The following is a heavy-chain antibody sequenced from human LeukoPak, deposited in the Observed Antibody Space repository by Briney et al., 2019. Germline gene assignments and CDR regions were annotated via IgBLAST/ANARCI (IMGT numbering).Heavy chain of an antibody. V-gene: IGHV4-34*01. CDR2: INHSGST. CDR1: GGSFSGYY. J-gene: IGHJ4*02. CDR3: AREPQMTNFWSGSQSHYFDY. D-gene: IGHD3-3*01. Sequence: SETLSLTCAVYGGSFSGYYWSWIRQPPGKGLEWIGEINHSGSTNYNPSLKSRVTISVDTSKNQFSLKLSSVTAADTAVYYCAREPQMTNFWSGSQSHYFDYWGQGTLVTVSS.